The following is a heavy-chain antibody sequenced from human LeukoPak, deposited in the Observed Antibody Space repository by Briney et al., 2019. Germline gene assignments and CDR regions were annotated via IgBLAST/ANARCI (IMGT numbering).Heavy chain of an antibody. Sequence: GESLQISCKASGYSFTTYWIGWVRQVPGKGLEWVGIIYPADSTAKYSPSFQGQVTISVDKSISTAYLQWSRLEASDTAVFYCARHPKSGYTGYESAYWGQGTLVTVSS. D-gene: IGHD5-12*01. CDR2: IYPADSTA. J-gene: IGHJ4*02. V-gene: IGHV5-51*01. CDR3: ARHPKSGYTGYESAY. CDR1: GYSFTTYW.